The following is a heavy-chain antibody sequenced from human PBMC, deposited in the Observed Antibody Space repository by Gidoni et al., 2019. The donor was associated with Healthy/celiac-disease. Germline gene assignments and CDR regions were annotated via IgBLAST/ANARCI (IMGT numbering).Heavy chain of an antibody. CDR3: ARNHQGDYDILTGYYRNDAFDI. D-gene: IGHD3-9*01. J-gene: IGHJ3*02. CDR2: IYHSGST. V-gene: IGHV4-30-2*01. Sequence: QLQLQESGSGLVKPSQTLSLTCAVSGGSISSGGYSWSWIRQPPGKGLEWIGYIYHSGSTYYNPSLKSRVTISVDRSKNQYSLKLSSVTAADTAVYYCARNHQGDYDILTGYYRNDAFDIWGQGTMVTVSS. CDR1: GGSISSGGYS.